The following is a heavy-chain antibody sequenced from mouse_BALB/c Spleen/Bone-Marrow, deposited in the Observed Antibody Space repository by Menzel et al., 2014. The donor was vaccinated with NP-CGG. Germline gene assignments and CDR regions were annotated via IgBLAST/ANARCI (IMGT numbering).Heavy chain of an antibody. J-gene: IGHJ3*01. CDR1: GYTFSSYW. CDR2: ILPGSGST. D-gene: IGHD2-1*01. Sequence: QVQLQQSGAELMKPGASVKISCKATGYTFSSYWIEWVKQRPGHGLEWIGEILPGSGSTNYNEKFKGKATFTANTSSNTAYMQLSSLTSEDPAVYYCAREDGNHVGFAYWGQGTLVTVSA. V-gene: IGHV1-9*01. CDR3: AREDGNHVGFAY.